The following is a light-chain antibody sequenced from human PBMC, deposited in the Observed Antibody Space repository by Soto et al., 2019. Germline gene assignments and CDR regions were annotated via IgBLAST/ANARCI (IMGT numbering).Light chain of an antibody. Sequence: IVLTHSPGTLSHSPSSRTTLSCRVSQSISNNYLGWYQQKPGQATRLLIYGASSRAAGIPDCFSGSGSGTDFTLTISMQQEDDVAVYYYQQYSSPPWTFGQGTKVDIK. V-gene: IGKV3-20*01. J-gene: IGKJ1*01. CDR2: GAS. CDR1: QSISNNY. CDR3: QQYSSPPWT.